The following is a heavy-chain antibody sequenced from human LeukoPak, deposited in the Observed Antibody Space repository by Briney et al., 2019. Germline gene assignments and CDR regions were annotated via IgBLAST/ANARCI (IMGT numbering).Heavy chain of an antibody. J-gene: IGHJ4*02. CDR2: ITSSGGNT. Sequence: PGGSLRPSCAASGFTFSSYAMSWVRQAPGKGLEWVSAITSSGGNTYYADSVKGRFTISRANSKKTLYLQMNSLRAEDTAVYYCAKDPILTGYYSTFDYWGQGTLVTVSS. CDR3: AKDPILTGYYSTFDY. D-gene: IGHD3-9*01. V-gene: IGHV3-23*01. CDR1: GFTFSSYA.